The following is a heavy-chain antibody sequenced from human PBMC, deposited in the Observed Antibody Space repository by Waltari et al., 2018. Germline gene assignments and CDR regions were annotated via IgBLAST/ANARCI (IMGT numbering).Heavy chain of an antibody. CDR3: AKDVTMIVVVIAFDY. V-gene: IGHV3-23*01. D-gene: IGHD3-22*01. CDR1: GLPFSTYA. CDR2: ISGSGGGT. Sequence: LQLLESGGGLVQSGGSLRLSCAASGLPFSTYARSWARQSPGKGLEWGSTISGSGGGTYYADSVKGRFTISRDKSKNTLYLQMNSLRAEDTAVYYCAKDVTMIVVVIAFDYWGQGTLVTVSS. J-gene: IGHJ4*02.